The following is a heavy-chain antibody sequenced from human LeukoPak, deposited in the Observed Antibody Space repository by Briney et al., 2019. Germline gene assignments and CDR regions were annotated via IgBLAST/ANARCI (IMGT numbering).Heavy chain of an antibody. D-gene: IGHD3-10*01. CDR3: AKTYYSSRAHYYYYYYMDV. CDR2: ISGSGDST. CDR1: GFTFSNYG. Sequence: GGSLRLSCAASGFTFSNYGMSWVRQAPGKGLEWVSGISGSGDSTFYADSVRGRFTISRDNSKNTRYLQMNSLRAEDTAVYYCAKTYYSSRAHYYYYYYMDVWGKGTTVTISS. V-gene: IGHV3-23*01. J-gene: IGHJ6*03.